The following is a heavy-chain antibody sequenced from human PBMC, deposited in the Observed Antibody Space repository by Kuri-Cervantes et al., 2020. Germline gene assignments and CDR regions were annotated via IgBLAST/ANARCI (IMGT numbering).Heavy chain of an antibody. CDR2: ISSSSSTI. V-gene: IGHV3-48*01. Sequence: GESLKISCAASGFTFSSYSMNWVRQAPGKGLEWVSYISSSSSTIYYADSVKGRFTISRGNAKNSLYLQMNSLRVEDTAVYYCARRGPGLDWGQGTLVTVSS. CDR3: ARRGPGLD. D-gene: IGHD6-25*01. CDR1: GFTFSSYS. J-gene: IGHJ4*02.